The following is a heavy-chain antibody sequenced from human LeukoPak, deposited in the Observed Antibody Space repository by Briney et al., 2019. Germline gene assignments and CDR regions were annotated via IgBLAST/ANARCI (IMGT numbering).Heavy chain of an antibody. Sequence: PGGSLRLSCAASGFTVSSNYMSWVRQAPGKGLEWVSVIYSGGSTYYADSVKGRFTISRDNSKNTLYVQMSSLRAEDTAVYYCAKGHYYGSGSLDYWGQGTLVTVSS. D-gene: IGHD3-10*01. CDR2: IYSGGST. J-gene: IGHJ4*02. V-gene: IGHV3-53*01. CDR3: AKGHYYGSGSLDY. CDR1: GFTVSSNY.